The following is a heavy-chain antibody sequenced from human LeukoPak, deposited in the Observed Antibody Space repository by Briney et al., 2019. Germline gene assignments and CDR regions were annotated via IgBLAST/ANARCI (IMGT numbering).Heavy chain of an antibody. CDR3: ARDQQRGRVPDDY. D-gene: IGHD6-25*01. V-gene: IGHV1-18*01. Sequence: ASVKVSCKASGDTFSSYAISWVRQAPGQGLEWMGWISAYNGNTNYAQKLQGRVTMTTDTSTSTAYMELRSLRSDDTAVYYCARDQQRGRVPDDYWGQGTLVTVSS. J-gene: IGHJ4*02. CDR2: ISAYNGNT. CDR1: GDTFSSYA.